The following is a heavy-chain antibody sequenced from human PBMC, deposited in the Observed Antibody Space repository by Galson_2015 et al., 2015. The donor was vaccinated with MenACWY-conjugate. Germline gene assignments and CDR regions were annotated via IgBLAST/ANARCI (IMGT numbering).Heavy chain of an antibody. D-gene: IGHD2-15*01. Sequence: SLRLSCAASGFTFSNAWMNWVRQAPGKGLEWVGRIKSKTDGGTTDYAAPVKGRFTISRDDSKNTLYLQMNSLKTEDTAVYYCTTDSSGCSGGSCYSDIPYYYYYYMDVWGKGTTVTVSS. CDR3: TTDSSGCSGGSCYSDIPYYYYYYMDV. V-gene: IGHV3-15*07. J-gene: IGHJ6*03. CDR1: GFTFSNAW. CDR2: IKSKTDGGTT.